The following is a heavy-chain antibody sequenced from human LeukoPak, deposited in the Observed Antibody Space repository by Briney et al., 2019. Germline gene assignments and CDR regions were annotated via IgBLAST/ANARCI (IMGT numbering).Heavy chain of an antibody. CDR3: ARGRWIQLWFDY. CDR2: ISSNGGST. V-gene: IGHV3-64*01. Sequence: GGSLRLSCAASGFTFSSYAMHWVRQAPGKGLEYVSAISSNGGSTYYANSVEGRFTISRDNSKNTLYLQMGSLRAEDMAVCYCARGRWIQLWFDYWGQGTLVTVSS. J-gene: IGHJ4*02. CDR1: GFTFSSYA. D-gene: IGHD5-18*01.